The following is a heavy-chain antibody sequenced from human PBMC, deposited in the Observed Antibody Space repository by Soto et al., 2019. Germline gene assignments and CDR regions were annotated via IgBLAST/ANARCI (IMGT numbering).Heavy chain of an antibody. CDR2: ISGSGGST. CDR1: GFSFSSYA. CDR3: AKVGLVVPAARVGYYMDV. Sequence: GGSLRLSCSGSGFSFSSYAMSWVRQAPGKGLEWVSAISGSGGSTYYADSVKGRFTISRDNSKNTLYLQMNSLRAEDTTVYYCAKVGLVVPAARVGYYMDVWGKGTTVTVSS. V-gene: IGHV3-23*01. J-gene: IGHJ6*03. D-gene: IGHD2-2*01.